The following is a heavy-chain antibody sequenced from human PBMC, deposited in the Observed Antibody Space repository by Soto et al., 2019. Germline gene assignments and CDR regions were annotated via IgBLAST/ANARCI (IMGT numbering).Heavy chain of an antibody. J-gene: IGHJ3*02. CDR1: GFTFSSYA. D-gene: IGHD2-2*03. Sequence: EVQLLESGGGLVQPGGSLRLSCAASGFTFSSYAMSWVRQAPGKGLEWVSAISGSGGSTYYADSVKGRFTISRDNSKNTLYLQMNSLRAEDTAVYYCAKDLDIVVVPAASVAAFDIWGQGTMVTVSS. V-gene: IGHV3-23*01. CDR3: AKDLDIVVVPAASVAAFDI. CDR2: ISGSGGST.